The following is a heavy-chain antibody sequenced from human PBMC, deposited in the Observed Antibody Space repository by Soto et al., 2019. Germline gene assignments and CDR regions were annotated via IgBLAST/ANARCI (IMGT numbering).Heavy chain of an antibody. D-gene: IGHD3-22*01. CDR1: GYTFTSYG. V-gene: IGHV1-18*04. Sequence: ASVKVSCKASGYTFTSYGISWVRQAPGQGLEWMGWISVYNGNTNYAQKFQGRVTMTTDTSTSTAYMELRSLRSDDTAVYYRARDQDYYDSSGYYYDPAFDYWGQGTPVTVSS. CDR2: ISVYNGNT. CDR3: ARDQDYYDSSGYYYDPAFDY. J-gene: IGHJ4*02.